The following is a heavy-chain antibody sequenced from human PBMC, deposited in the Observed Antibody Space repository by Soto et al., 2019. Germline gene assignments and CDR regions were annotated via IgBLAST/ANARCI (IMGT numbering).Heavy chain of an antibody. CDR1: GYTFTSYY. V-gene: IGHV1-46*01. CDR2: INPSGGST. Sequence: ASVKVSCKASGYTFTSYYMHWVRQAPGQGLEWIRIINPSGGSTSYAQKFQGRVTMTRDNAKNSLYLQMNSLRAEDTAVYYCARFYYDSSGYLPSPYYYYYGMDVWGQGTTVTVSS. CDR3: ARFYYDSSGYLPSPYYYYYGMDV. D-gene: IGHD3-22*01. J-gene: IGHJ6*02.